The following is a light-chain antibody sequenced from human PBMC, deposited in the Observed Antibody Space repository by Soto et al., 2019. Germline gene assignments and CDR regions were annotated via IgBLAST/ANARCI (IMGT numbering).Light chain of an antibody. CDR2: AAS. CDR3: QQLNSYLT. V-gene: IGKV1-9*01. Sequence: IQLSQSPSSLSASVGDRVTITFRASQGISSYLAWYQQKPGKAPKLLIYAASTLQSGVPSRFSDSGSGTDFTLNISSLQTEDFATYYCQQLNSYLTFGGGTKVEIK. CDR1: QGISSY. J-gene: IGKJ4*01.